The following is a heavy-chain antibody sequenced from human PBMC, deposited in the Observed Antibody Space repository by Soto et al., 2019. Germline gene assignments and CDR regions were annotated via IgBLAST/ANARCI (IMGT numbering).Heavy chain of an antibody. Sequence: AETLSLTCTVSRNSIISSNYYWGWIRQPPGKGLEWIGIVYFNGNTYYNPSLKSRVTISVDTSKNQFFLKLTSLTGADTAMYYCARRGGWFGELSFSHCDFWGQGALVTVSS. V-gene: IGHV4-39*01. D-gene: IGHD3-10*01. J-gene: IGHJ4*02. CDR2: VYFNGNT. CDR3: ARRGGWFGELSFSHCDF. CDR1: RNSIISSNYY.